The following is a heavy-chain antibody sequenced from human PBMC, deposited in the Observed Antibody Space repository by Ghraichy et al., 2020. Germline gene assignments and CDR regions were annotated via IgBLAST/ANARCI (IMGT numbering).Heavy chain of an antibody. Sequence: GGSLRLSCAASGFTFSSYAMSWVRLAPGKGLEWVSAIRGSGGSTYYADSVKGRFTISRDNSKNTLYLQMNSLRAEDTAVYYGAKVEYYGSGSSPPQDYWGQGTLVTVSS. J-gene: IGHJ4*02. V-gene: IGHV3-23*01. CDR1: GFTFSSYA. D-gene: IGHD3-10*01. CDR2: IRGSGGST. CDR3: AKVEYYGSGSSPPQDY.